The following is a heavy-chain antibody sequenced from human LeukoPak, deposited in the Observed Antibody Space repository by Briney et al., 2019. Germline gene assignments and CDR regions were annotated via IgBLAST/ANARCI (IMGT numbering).Heavy chain of an antibody. CDR1: GGSFSGYH. CDR2: INHSGST. CDR3: ARGILWFGELLPLWFDP. D-gene: IGHD3-10*01. Sequence: PSETLSLTCAVYGGSFSGYHWSWIRQPPGKGLEWIGEINHSGSTNYNPSLKSRVTISVDTSKNQFSLKLSSVTAADTAVYYCARGILWFGELLPLWFDPWGQGTLVTVSS. J-gene: IGHJ5*02. V-gene: IGHV4-34*01.